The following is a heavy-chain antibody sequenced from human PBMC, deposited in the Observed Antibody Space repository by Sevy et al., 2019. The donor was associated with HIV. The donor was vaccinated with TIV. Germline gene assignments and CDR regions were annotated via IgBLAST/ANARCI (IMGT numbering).Heavy chain of an antibody. CDR1: GYSFSGYN. CDR3: VRVPAAASTRGYFDY. V-gene: IGHV1-2*06. D-gene: IGHD6-13*01. J-gene: IGHJ4*02. Sequence: ASVKVSCKTSGYSFSGYNMHWVRQAPGQGLEWMGRINPTSGGTKFAEMFQGRVTMTRDMSISTAYMELSSLRSDDTAVYYCVRVPAAASTRGYFDYWGQGTLVTVSS. CDR2: INPTSGGT.